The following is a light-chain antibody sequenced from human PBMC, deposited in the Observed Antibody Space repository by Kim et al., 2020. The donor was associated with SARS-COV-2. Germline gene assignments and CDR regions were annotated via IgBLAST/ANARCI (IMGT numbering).Light chain of an antibody. J-gene: IGLJ2*01. CDR1: SSDVGAYKY. CDR3: CSYAGGYSHVL. CDR2: DVN. V-gene: IGLV2-11*01. Sequence: LTQPRSVSGSPGQSVTISCTGTSSDVGAYKYVSWYQQHPDRAPKLMIYDVNDRPSGVPDRFSGSKSGNTASLTISGLQAEDEADYYCCSYAGGYSHVLFGGGTQLTVL.